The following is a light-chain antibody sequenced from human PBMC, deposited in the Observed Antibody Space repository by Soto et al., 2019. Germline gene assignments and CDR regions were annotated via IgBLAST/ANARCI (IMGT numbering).Light chain of an antibody. Sequence: EVVMTQSPATLSVSTGERATLSCRASQSVSSNLAWYQQKPGQAPRLLIYGASNRVTGIPARFSGSRSGTDFTLTISSLEPEDFAVYFCHQRNKFGQGTRLEI. CDR3: HQRNK. V-gene: IGKV3-11*01. CDR2: GAS. J-gene: IGKJ5*01. CDR1: QSVSSN.